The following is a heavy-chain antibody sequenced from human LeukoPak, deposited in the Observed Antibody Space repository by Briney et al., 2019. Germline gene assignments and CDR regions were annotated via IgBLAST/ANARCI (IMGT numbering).Heavy chain of an antibody. V-gene: IGHV4-59*01. J-gene: IGHJ4*02. Sequence: PSETLSLTCTVSGGSISSYYWSWIRQPPGKGLEWIGYIYYSGSTNYNPSLKSRVTISVDTSKNQFSPKLSSVTAADTAVYYCARGSTGSYFPFDYWGQGTLDTVSS. CDR2: IYYSGST. CDR1: GGSISSYY. CDR3: ARGSTGSYFPFDY. D-gene: IGHD1-26*01.